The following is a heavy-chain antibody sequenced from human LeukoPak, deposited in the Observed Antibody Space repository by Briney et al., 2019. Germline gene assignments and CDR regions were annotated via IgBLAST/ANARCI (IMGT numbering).Heavy chain of an antibody. CDR2: ISGGHGGT. Sequence: GGSLRLSCAASGFALSSYAMSWVRQAPGKGMEWVSSISGGHGGTYYADSVRGRFTISRDDSKNTLYLQVNSLRAEDTAIYYCAKDSRIVVPSWYGMDVWGHGTTVSVSS. CDR1: GFALSSYA. D-gene: IGHD3-22*01. CDR3: AKDSRIVVPSWYGMDV. J-gene: IGHJ6*02. V-gene: IGHV3-23*01.